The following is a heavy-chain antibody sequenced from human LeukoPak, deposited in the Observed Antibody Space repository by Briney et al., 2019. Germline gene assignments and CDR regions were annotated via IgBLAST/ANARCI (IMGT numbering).Heavy chain of an antibody. J-gene: IGHJ5*02. CDR1: GYTFTNYG. CDR2: ISAYNGNT. CDR3: ARLGGGPRYFEGIDP. Sequence: VASVKVSCKASGYTFTNYGISWVRQAPGQGLEWMGWISAYNGNTNYAQKLQGRVTMTTDTSTSTAYMELRSLRSEDTAVYYCARLGGGPRYFEGIDPWGQGTLVTVSS. D-gene: IGHD3-9*01. V-gene: IGHV1-18*01.